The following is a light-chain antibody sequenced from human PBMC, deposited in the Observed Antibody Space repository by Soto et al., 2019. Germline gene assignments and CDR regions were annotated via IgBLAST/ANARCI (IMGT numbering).Light chain of an antibody. J-gene: IGKJ2*01. CDR3: QQSDITPFT. V-gene: IGKV1-39*01. CDR1: QSISSY. Sequence: DIQITQSPPSLSASVGDRVTITCRASQSISSYLKWYQQKPGKAPKLLIYAASSLQSGVPSRFSGSGSGTDFALTISSLQPEDFATYYCQQSDITPFTFGQGTKLEIK. CDR2: AAS.